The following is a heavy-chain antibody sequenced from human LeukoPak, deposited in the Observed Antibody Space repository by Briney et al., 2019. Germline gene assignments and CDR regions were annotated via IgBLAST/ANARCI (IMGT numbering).Heavy chain of an antibody. Sequence: PGGSLRLSCAASGFTFSSYAMHWGRQAPGKGLEWVAVISYDGSNKYYADSVKGRFTISRDNSKNTLYLQMNSLRAEDTAVYYCASGLEWLLSPPRNWGQGTLVTVSS. V-gene: IGHV3-30-3*01. CDR3: ASGLEWLLSPPRN. CDR2: ISYDGSNK. CDR1: GFTFSSYA. D-gene: IGHD3-3*01. J-gene: IGHJ4*02.